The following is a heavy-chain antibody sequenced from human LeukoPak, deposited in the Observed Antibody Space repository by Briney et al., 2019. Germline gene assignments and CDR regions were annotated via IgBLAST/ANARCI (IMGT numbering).Heavy chain of an antibody. Sequence: GGSLRLSRAASGFTFDDYAMHWVRQAPGKGLEWVSSISSSSSYIYYADSVKGRFTISRDNSKNTLYLQMNSLRAEDTAVYYCAKDLAVAGTGFDYWGQGTLVTVSS. J-gene: IGHJ4*02. V-gene: IGHV3-21*04. CDR2: ISSSSSYI. D-gene: IGHD6-19*01. CDR1: GFTFDDYA. CDR3: AKDLAVAGTGFDY.